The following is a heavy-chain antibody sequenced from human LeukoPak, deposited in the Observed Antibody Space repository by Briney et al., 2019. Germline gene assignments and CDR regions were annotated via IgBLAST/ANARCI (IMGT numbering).Heavy chain of an antibody. V-gene: IGHV4-59*01. CDR1: GGSISSYY. D-gene: IGHD1-26*01. CDR3: ARGGALSVWFDP. CDR2: IYYSGST. Sequence: SETLSLTCTVSGGSISSYYWSWIRQPPGKGLEWIGYIYYSGSTNYNPPLKSRVTISVDTSKNQFSLKLSSVTAADTAVYYCARGGALSVWFDPWGQGTLVTVSS. J-gene: IGHJ5*02.